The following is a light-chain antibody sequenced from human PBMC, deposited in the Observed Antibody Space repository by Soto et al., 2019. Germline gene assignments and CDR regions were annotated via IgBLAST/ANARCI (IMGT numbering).Light chain of an antibody. Sequence: VLTQSPGPLSLSPGERATLSCRASQSLSKSLVWYQQKPGQAPRLLIDGASNRATGIPARFSGSGSGTDCTLTISSLEPEDVAVYFCQQRSSWPLTLGGGTKVDIK. CDR1: QSLSKS. V-gene: IGKV3-11*01. CDR2: GAS. J-gene: IGKJ4*02. CDR3: QQRSSWPLT.